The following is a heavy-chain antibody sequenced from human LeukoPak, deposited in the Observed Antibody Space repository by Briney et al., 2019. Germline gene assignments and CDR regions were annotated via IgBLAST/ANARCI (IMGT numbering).Heavy chain of an antibody. V-gene: IGHV3-23*01. D-gene: IGHD5-24*01. CDR3: AKERGYGYNHIDY. J-gene: IGHJ4*02. CDR1: GLPFSSYA. Sequence: GGSLRLSCEASGLPFSSYAMNWVRQAPGKGLEWVSTISGSGGSTYYADSVKGRFTISTDKSKNTVYLQMNSLRAEDTAVYYCAKERGYGYNHIDYWGQGTLVTVSS. CDR2: ISGSGGST.